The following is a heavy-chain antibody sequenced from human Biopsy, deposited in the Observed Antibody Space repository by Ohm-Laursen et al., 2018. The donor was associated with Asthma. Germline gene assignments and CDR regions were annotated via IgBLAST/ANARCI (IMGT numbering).Heavy chain of an antibody. J-gene: IGHJ3*02. CDR1: GFSLTTTGVG. CDR3: AHRLCIGGACYDAFDI. D-gene: IGHD2-8*02. Sequence: TQTLTLTRTFSGFSLTTTGVGVAWIRQPPGKALEWLARIYWDDDKRYSSSLKSRLTITKDTSKNQVVLTMTNMDPVDTATYYCAHRLCIGGACYDAFDIWGQGTMVAVSS. CDR2: IYWDDDK. V-gene: IGHV2-5*02.